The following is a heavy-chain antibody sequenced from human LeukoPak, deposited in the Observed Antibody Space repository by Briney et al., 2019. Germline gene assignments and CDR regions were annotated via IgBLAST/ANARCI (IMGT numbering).Heavy chain of an antibody. CDR3: AKLTRGYCSSTACPNWLDP. D-gene: IGHD2-2*01. J-gene: IGHJ5*02. CDR2: ISDSGGTT. CDR1: GFTFSNYA. V-gene: IGHV3-23*01. Sequence: GGSLRLSCAASGFTFSNYAMTWVRHAPGQGLEWVSAISDSGGTTYYADSAKGRFTITTDNSKNTLYLQMNTLRTGDTTIYYCAKLTRGYCSSTACPNWLDPSGQGTLVTVSS.